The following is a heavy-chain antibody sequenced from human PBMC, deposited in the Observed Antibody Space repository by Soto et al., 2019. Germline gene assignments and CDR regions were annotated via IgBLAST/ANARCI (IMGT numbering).Heavy chain of an antibody. CDR1: GGTFSSYT. D-gene: IGHD2-2*01. V-gene: IGHV1-69*08. Sequence: QVQLVQSGAEVKKPGSSVKVSCKASGGTFSSYTISWVRQAPGQGLEWMGRIIPILGIANYAQKFQGRVTSPADKSTSTAYMELSSLRSEDTAVYYCARDPIVVVPAAMPGIPHYYYYYGMDVWGQGTTVTVSS. J-gene: IGHJ6*02. CDR2: IIPILGIA. CDR3: ARDPIVVVPAAMPGIPHYYYYYGMDV.